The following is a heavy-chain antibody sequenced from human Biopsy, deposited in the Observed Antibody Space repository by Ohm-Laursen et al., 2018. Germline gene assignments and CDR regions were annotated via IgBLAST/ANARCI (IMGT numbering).Heavy chain of an antibody. Sequence: ASVKVSCKASGYTFTGQYLHWVRQVPGQGLEWMGWINLHSGTTKFAQDFQGRVTMTRDTSITTAYMELRRLRSDDTAVYHCAKGQDLRGGAEYFQHWGQGALVTVSS. CDR1: GYTFTGQY. CDR3: AKGQDLRGGAEYFQH. J-gene: IGHJ1*01. CDR2: INLHSGTT. V-gene: IGHV1-2*02. D-gene: IGHD2-15*01.